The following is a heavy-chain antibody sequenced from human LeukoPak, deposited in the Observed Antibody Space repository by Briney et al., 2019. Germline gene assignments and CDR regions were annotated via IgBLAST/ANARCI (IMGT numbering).Heavy chain of an antibody. CDR1: GYTFTGYY. J-gene: IGHJ4*02. V-gene: IGHV1-2*02. CDR2: INPNSGGT. Sequence: ASVKVSCKASGYTFTGYYMRWVRQAPGQGLEWMGWINPNSGGTNYAQKFQGRVTMTGDTSISTAYMELSRLRSDDTAVYYCARAVILTGNFDYWGQGTLVTVSS. D-gene: IGHD3-9*01. CDR3: ARAVILTGNFDY.